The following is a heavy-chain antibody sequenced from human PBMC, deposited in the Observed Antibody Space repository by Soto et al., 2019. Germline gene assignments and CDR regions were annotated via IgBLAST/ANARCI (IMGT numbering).Heavy chain of an antibody. CDR2: IIPILGIA. Sequence: QVQLVQSGAEVKKPGSSVKVSCKASGGAFSSYTISWVRQAPGQGLEWMGRIIPILGIANYAQKFQGRVTSTADKSTSTAYMELSSLRSEDTAVYYCARHGGSGSYHDAFDIWGQGTMVTVSS. J-gene: IGHJ3*02. V-gene: IGHV1-69*02. D-gene: IGHD1-26*01. CDR3: ARHGGSGSYHDAFDI. CDR1: GGAFSSYT.